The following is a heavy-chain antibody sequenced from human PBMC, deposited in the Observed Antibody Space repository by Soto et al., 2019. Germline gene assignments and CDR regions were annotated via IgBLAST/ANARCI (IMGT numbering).Heavy chain of an antibody. CDR3: GGDYYFDNSGYYCPGEY. CDR1: GGTLSSYA. CDR2: IIPIFGTA. J-gene: IGHJ4*02. D-gene: IGHD3-22*01. Sequence: QVQLVQSGAAVKKPGSSVKVSCKASGGTLSSYAISWVRQAPGQGLEWMGGIIPIFGTANYAQKFQGRVTSTADESTSTAYMELSSLRSEDTAVYYCGGDYYFDNSGYYCPGEYWGQGTLVTVSS. V-gene: IGHV1-69*01.